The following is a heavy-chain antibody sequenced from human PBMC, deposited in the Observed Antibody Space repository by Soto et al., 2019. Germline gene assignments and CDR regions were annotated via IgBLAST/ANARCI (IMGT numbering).Heavy chain of an antibody. V-gene: IGHV3-7*01. D-gene: IGHD3-3*02. CDR2: INQDGSEK. Sequence: GGSLRLSCVASGFTFSSNWMSWVRQAPGKGLEWVANINQDGSEKYYVDSVKGRFTISRDNAKNSLYLQMNSLRAEDTAVYYCARSPFWGQGTLVTVSS. CDR1: GFTFSSNW. CDR3: ARSPF. J-gene: IGHJ4*02.